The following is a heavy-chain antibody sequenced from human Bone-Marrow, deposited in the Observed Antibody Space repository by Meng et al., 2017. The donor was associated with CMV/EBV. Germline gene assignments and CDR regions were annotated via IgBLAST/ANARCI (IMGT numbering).Heavy chain of an antibody. Sequence: GESLKISCVASGFTFSNFGMHWVRQAPGKGLEWVAVIWYDGNNKYYADSVKGRFTISRDNSKNTLYLQMNSLKTEDTAVYYCTTDIVYCSSTSCYRGDVWGQGTTVTVSS. J-gene: IGHJ6*02. CDR3: TTDIVYCSSTSCYRGDV. V-gene: IGHV3-33*01. CDR2: IWYDGNNK. CDR1: GFTFSNFG. D-gene: IGHD2-2*02.